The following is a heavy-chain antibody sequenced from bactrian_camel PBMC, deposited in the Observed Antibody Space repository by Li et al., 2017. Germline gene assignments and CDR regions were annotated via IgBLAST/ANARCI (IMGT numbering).Heavy chain of an antibody. CDR3: AADLVTDEPSLVEREYYY. CDR2: IAGDGRT. CDR1: AYTPANVR. Sequence: HVQLVESGGGSVQAGGSLRLSCAFDAYTPANVRMAWFRQAPGKEREGVAAIAGDGRTDYADSVKGRLTISRDGAKNIIELQMHSLKPEDSAMYYCAADLVTDEPSLVEREYYYW. J-gene: IGHJ4*01. D-gene: IGHD1*01. V-gene: IGHV3S53*01.